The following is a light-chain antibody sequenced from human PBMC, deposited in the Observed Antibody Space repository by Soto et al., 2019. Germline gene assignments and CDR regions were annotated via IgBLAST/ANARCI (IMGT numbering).Light chain of an antibody. CDR1: QSVSSSR. J-gene: IGKJ5*01. V-gene: IGKV3D-20*02. Sequence: DIVLTQSPSTLSLSPWERATLSFVASQSVSSSRLAWYQQKPALAPRLLIYDGFLRATGIPDRFSGSGSGTDFTLTIGSLEPEDFAVYYCQQRSNWPITFGQGTRLEIK. CDR3: QQRSNWPIT. CDR2: DGF.